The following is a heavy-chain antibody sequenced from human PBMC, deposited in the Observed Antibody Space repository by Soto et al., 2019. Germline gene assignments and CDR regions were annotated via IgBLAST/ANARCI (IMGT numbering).Heavy chain of an antibody. CDR3: AKGGPYDSSGLFDY. CDR1: GFTFSSYG. CDR2: ISYDGSNK. D-gene: IGHD3-22*01. V-gene: IGHV3-30*18. Sequence: QVQLVESGGGVVQPGRSLRLSCAASGFTFSSYGMHWVRQAPGNGLEWVAVISYDGSNKYYADSVKGRFTISRDNSKNTLYLQMNSLRAEDTAVYYCAKGGPYDSSGLFDYWGQGTLVTVSS. J-gene: IGHJ4*02.